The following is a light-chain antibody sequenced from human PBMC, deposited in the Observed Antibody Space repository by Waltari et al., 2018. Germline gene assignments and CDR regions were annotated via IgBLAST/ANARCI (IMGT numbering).Light chain of an antibody. Sequence: QSALTPPPSASGSPGQSLTISCTGTSSDIGAYNYVSWYQQHPGRAPELMIYEVSNRPSGVSSRFSGSKAGNAASLTISGLQAEDEADYYCSSYSTTTIYVFGAGTRVTVL. J-gene: IGLJ1*01. CDR1: SSDIGAYNY. CDR3: SSYSTTTIYV. V-gene: IGLV2-14*01. CDR2: EVS.